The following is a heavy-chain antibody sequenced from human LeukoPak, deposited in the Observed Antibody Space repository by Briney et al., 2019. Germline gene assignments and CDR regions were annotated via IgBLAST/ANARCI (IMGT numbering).Heavy chain of an antibody. CDR2: ISGSGGST. D-gene: IGHD1-7*01. CDR1: GFTFSSYA. CDR3: AKDLNWNYFNGNDDY. V-gene: IGHV3-23*01. Sequence: QPGGSLRLSCAASGFTFSSYAMSWVRQAPGKGLEWVSAISGSGGSTYYADSVKGRFTISRDNSKNTLYLQMNSPRAEDTAVYYCAKDLNWNYFNGNDDYWGQGTLVTVSS. J-gene: IGHJ4*02.